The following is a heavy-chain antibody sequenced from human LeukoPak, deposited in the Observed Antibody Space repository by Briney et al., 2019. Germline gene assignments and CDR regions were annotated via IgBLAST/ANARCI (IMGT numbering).Heavy chain of an antibody. CDR2: ISSNGGST. Sequence: GGSLRLSCAASGFTFSSYAMHWVRQAPGKGLEYVSAISSNGGSTYYANSVKGRFTISRDNSKNTLYLQMGSLRAEDTAVYYCARANDNYYYYYMDVWGKGTTVTISS. CDR3: ARANDNYYYYYMDV. V-gene: IGHV3-64*01. CDR1: GFTFSSYA. J-gene: IGHJ6*03. D-gene: IGHD3-9*01.